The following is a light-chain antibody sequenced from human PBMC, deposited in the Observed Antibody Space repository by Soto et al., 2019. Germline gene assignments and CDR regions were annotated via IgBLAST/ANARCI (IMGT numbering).Light chain of an antibody. J-gene: IGKJ4*01. Sequence: EIVMTQSPATLSVSPGERATLSCRASQSVSSNLAWYQQKPGQAPRLLIYGASTRATGIPARFSGSGSGTESTLTISSLQSEDFAVYYCQQYNNWPPLFGGGTKGETK. CDR2: GAS. CDR3: QQYNNWPPL. CDR1: QSVSSN. V-gene: IGKV3-15*01.